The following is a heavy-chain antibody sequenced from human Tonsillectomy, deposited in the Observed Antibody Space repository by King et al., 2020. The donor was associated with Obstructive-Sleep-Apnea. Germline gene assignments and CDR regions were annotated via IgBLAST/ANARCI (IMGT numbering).Heavy chain of an antibody. D-gene: IGHD5-18*01. CDR2: ISSSSRNI. CDR3: AREAYVNTAMANDY. Sequence: VQLVESGGGLVKPGGSLRLSCAASGFTFSSYSMNWVRQAPGKGLEWVSSISSSSRNIYYADSMKGRFTISRDNAKNSLFLQMYNLRAEDTAVYYCAREAYVNTAMANDYWGQGTLVTVSS. CDR1: GFTFSSYS. J-gene: IGHJ4*02. V-gene: IGHV3-21*01.